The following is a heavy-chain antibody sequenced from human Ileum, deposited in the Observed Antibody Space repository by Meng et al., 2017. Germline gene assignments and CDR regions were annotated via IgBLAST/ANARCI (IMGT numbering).Heavy chain of an antibody. J-gene: IGHJ4*02. CDR2: IYISGGT. CDR3: ATRSVSSDLPFDY. V-gene: IGHV4-61*01. D-gene: IGHD3-3*01. Sequence: RLEEAPRGVGTSAAPPPPTSPVCGASGSSDSYFWCCLRQPQRKVVELSEYIYISGGTYYTPSLKSVVIISRDTYKKQFSLIMSLAAAAKTAVYYWATRSVSSDLPFDYWGQGTLVTVSS. CDR1: GASGSSDSYF.